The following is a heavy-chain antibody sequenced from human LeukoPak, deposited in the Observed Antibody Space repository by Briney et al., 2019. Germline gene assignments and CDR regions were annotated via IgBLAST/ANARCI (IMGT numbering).Heavy chain of an antibody. CDR3: ARDGADSSGYYFSDDWFDP. D-gene: IGHD3-22*01. V-gene: IGHV4-59*12. Sequence: SETLSLTCTVSGGSISSYYWSWIRQPPGKGLEWIGYIYYSGTTNYNPSLKSRVTISVDTSKNQFSLKLSSVTAADTAVYYCARDGADSSGYYFSDDWFDPWGQGTLVTVSS. CDR1: GGSISSYY. J-gene: IGHJ5*02. CDR2: IYYSGTT.